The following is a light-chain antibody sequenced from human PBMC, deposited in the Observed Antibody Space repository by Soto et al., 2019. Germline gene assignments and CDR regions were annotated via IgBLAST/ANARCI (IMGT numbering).Light chain of an antibody. CDR1: SSNIGAGYD. J-gene: IGLJ2*01. CDR2: GNS. CDR3: QSYDSSLSGSI. Sequence: QSVLTQPPSVSGAPGQRVTISCTGSSSNIGAGYDVHWYQQLPGTAPKLLTYGNSNRPSGVPDRFSGSKSGPSASLAITGLQAEDEADYYCQSYDSSLSGSIFGGGTKLTVL. V-gene: IGLV1-40*01.